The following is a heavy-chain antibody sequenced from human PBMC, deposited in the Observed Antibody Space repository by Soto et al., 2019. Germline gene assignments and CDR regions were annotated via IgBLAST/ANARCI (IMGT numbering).Heavy chain of an antibody. V-gene: IGHV3-66*01. Sequence: GGSLRLSCAASGFTVSSNYMSWVRQAPGKGLEWVSVIYSGGSTYYADSVKGRFTISRDNSKNTLYLQMNSLRAEDTAVYYCARLPIEGTIDYWGQGTLVTVSS. J-gene: IGHJ4*02. CDR3: ARLPIEGTIDY. D-gene: IGHD1-1*01. CDR2: IYSGGST. CDR1: GFTVSSNY.